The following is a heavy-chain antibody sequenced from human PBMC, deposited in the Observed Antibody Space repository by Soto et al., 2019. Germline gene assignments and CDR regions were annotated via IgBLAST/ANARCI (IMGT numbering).Heavy chain of an antibody. CDR1: GGTFSSYT. J-gene: IGHJ5*02. D-gene: IGHD3-9*01. CDR3: ARDPINNWFDP. CDR2: IIPILGIA. Sequence: SVKVSCKASGGTFSSYTISWVRQAPGQGLEWMGRIIPILGIANYAQKFQGRVTITADKSTSTAYMELSSLRSEDTAVYYCARDPINNWFDPWGQGTLVTVSS. V-gene: IGHV1-69*04.